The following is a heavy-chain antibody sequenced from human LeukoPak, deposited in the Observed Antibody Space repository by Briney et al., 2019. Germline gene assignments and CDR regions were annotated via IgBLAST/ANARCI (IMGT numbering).Heavy chain of an antibody. V-gene: IGHV1-69*04. Sequence: SVTVSCTASGGTFSSYAISWVRQAPGQGLEWMGGIIPILGIANYAQKFQGRATITADTYTSTAYMERSGLRAEATDEYYSGSRGRGRIAYWGQGTLVPVSS. CDR3: GSRGRGRIAY. CDR1: GGTFSSYA. D-gene: IGHD3-16*01. CDR2: IIPILGIA. J-gene: IGHJ4*02.